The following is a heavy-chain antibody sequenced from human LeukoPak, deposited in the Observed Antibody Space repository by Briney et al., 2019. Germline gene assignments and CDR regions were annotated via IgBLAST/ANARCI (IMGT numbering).Heavy chain of an antibody. D-gene: IGHD3-22*01. CDR2: ISSSSSYI. V-gene: IGHV3-21*01. CDR3: ARDAPPHYYDSSGYVPFDY. Sequence: GGSLRLSCAASGFTFSSYSMNWVRQAPGRGLEWVSSISSSSSYIYYADSVKGRFTISRDNAKNSLYLQMNSLRAEDTAVYYCARDAPPHYYDSSGYVPFDYWGQGTLVTVSS. CDR1: GFTFSSYS. J-gene: IGHJ4*02.